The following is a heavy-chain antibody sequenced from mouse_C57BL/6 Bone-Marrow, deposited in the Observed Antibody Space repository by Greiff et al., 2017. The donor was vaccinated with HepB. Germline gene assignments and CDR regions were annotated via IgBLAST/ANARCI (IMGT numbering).Heavy chain of an antibody. V-gene: IGHV14-4*01. CDR2: IDPENGDT. CDR3: TTGGVGSSRYYAMDY. D-gene: IGHD1-1*01. Sequence: EVQRVESGAELVRPGASVKLSCTASGFNIKDDYMHWVKQRPEQGLEWIGWIDPENGDTEYASKFQGKATITADTSSNTAYLQLSSLTSEDTAVYYCTTGGVGSSRYYAMDYWGQGTSVTVSS. CDR1: GFNIKDDY. J-gene: IGHJ4*01.